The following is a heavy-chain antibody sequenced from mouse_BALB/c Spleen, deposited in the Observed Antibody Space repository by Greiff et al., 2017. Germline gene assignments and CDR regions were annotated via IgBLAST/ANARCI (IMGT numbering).Heavy chain of an antibody. Sequence: VKLQESGAELARPGASVKLSCKASGYTFTSYWMQWVKQRPGQGLEWIGAIYPGDGDTRYTQKFKGKATLTADKSSSTAYMQLSSLASEDSAVYYCARGYYYGSSDAMDYWGQGTSVTVSS. V-gene: IGHV1-87*01. CDR3: ARGYYYGSSDAMDY. CDR2: IYPGDGDT. J-gene: IGHJ4*01. D-gene: IGHD1-1*01. CDR1: GYTFTSYW.